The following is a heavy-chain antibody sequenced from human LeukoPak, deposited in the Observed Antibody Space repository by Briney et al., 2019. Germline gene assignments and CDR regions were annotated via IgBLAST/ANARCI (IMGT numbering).Heavy chain of an antibody. CDR2: ISAYNGNT. D-gene: IGHD3-9*01. CDR3: ARGYELRYFDWLSNNWFDP. J-gene: IGHJ5*02. V-gene: IGHV1-18*04. Sequence: ASVKVSCKASGYTFTGYYMHWVRQAPGQGLEWMGWISAYNGNTNYAQKLQGRVTMTTDTSTSTAYMELRSLRSDDTAVYYCARGYELRYFDWLSNNWFDPWGQGTLVTVSS. CDR1: GYTFTGYY.